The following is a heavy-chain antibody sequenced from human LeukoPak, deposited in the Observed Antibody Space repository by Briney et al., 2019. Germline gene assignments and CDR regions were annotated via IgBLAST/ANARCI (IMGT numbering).Heavy chain of an antibody. CDR1: GGSISSSNW. V-gene: IGHV4-4*02. Sequence: PSETLSLTCAVSGGSISSSNWWSWVRQPPGKGLEWIGEIYHSGSTNYNPSLKSRVTISVDKSKNQFSLKLSSVTAADTAVYYRARHTVAFNWYFDLWGRGTLVTVSS. CDR3: ARHTVAFNWYFDL. CDR2: IYHSGST. J-gene: IGHJ2*01. D-gene: IGHD4-23*01.